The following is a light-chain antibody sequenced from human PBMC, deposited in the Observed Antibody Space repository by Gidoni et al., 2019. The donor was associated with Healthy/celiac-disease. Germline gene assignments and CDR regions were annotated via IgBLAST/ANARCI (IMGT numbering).Light chain of an antibody. CDR2: AAS. V-gene: IGKV1-9*01. CDR3: QQLNSYPRVT. Sequence: VQMTQSPAFLSPSVGDRVTITCRASQGISSYLAWYQHNPGKAPKLLIYAASTLPSGVPSRFSGSGSGTEFTLTISSLQSEDFATYYCQQLNSYPRVTFGPGTKVDI. CDR1: QGISSY. J-gene: IGKJ3*01.